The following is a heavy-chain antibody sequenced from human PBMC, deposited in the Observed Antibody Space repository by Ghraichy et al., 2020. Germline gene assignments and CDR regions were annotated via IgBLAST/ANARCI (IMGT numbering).Heavy chain of an antibody. J-gene: IGHJ4*02. CDR2: ISYDGSNK. CDR3: ARMPTVTTYGY. D-gene: IGHD4-17*01. CDR1: GFTFSNYD. V-gene: IGHV3-30-3*01. Sequence: GGSLRLSCAAAGFTFSNYDMHWVHQAPGKGLEWVAVISYDGSNKNYADSVKGRLTISRDNSKNTLYLQMNSLRAEDTAVYYCARMPTVTTYGYWGQGTLVTVSS.